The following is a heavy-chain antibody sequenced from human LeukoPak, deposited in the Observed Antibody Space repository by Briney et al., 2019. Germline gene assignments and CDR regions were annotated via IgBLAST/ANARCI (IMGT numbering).Heavy chain of an antibody. D-gene: IGHD3-10*01. Sequence: GASVKVSCKVSGYTLTELSMHWVRQAPGKGLEWMGGFDPEDGETIYAQKFQGRVTMTEDTSTDTAYMELSSLRSEDTAVYYCATVYYYGSGSYLDYWGQGTLDTVSS. CDR3: ATVYYYGSGSYLDY. CDR1: GYTLTELS. V-gene: IGHV1-24*01. J-gene: IGHJ4*02. CDR2: FDPEDGET.